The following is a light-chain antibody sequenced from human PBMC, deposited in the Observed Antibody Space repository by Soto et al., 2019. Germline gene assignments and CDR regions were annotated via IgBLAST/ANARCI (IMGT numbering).Light chain of an antibody. CDR3: CSYRSSSTYV. CDR1: SSDVGAYNY. J-gene: IGLJ1*01. V-gene: IGLV2-14*01. CDR2: DVN. Sequence: QSALTQPASVSGSPGQSITISCTGTSSDVGAYNYVSWYQQHPGKALKLMIFDVNNRPSGVSNRFSGSKSGNTASLTISGLQAEDEGDYYCCSYRSSSTYVFGTGTKVTVL.